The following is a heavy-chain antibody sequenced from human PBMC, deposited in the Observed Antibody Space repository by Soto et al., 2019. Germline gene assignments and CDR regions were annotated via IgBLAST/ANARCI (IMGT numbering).Heavy chain of an antibody. CDR3: AKSDSGYDYVY. J-gene: IGHJ4*02. Sequence: QVQLVQSGAEVKKPGSSVKVSCKASGGTFSTYAITWVRQAPGQGLEWMGGIIPMFGTTNYAQKFQGRVTATPDDCTSTVYKELCSLSSEDADVFYSAKSDSGYDYVYWGQETLVTVTS. D-gene: IGHD3-16*01. V-gene: IGHV1-69*05. CDR1: GGTFSTYA. CDR2: IIPMFGTT.